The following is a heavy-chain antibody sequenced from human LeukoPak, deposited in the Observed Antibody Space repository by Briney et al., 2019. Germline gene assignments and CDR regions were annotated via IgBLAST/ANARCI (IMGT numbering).Heavy chain of an antibody. CDR2: IILIFGTA. J-gene: IGHJ4*02. CDR3: ARACSSSGCWWYFDY. V-gene: IGHV1-69*06. Sequence: ASVKVACTASGGTFSSYAISWVRRGPRQGLEWMGGIILIFGTANYAQTFQGRVTITADKSTSTAYMELSGLRSEETAVYYSARACSSSGCWWYFDYWGQGTLVTVSS. D-gene: IGHD6-13*01. CDR1: GGTFSSYA.